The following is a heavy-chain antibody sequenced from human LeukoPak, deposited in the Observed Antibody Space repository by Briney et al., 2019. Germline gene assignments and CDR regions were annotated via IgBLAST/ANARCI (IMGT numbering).Heavy chain of an antibody. Sequence: GASVKVSCTASGYTFTNYYMHWVRQAPGQGLEWMGIINPSGGSTRYAQKFQGRVTMTRDTSTSTVYMELSSLRSEDTALYYCARGGRWLQFDPTDYFDYWGQGTLVTVSS. CDR2: INPSGGST. V-gene: IGHV1-46*01. J-gene: IGHJ4*02. CDR3: ARGGRWLQFDPTDYFDY. CDR1: GYTFTNYY. D-gene: IGHD5-24*01.